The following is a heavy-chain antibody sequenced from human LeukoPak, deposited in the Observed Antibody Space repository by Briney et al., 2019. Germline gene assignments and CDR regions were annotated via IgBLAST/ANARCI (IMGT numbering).Heavy chain of an antibody. CDR2: IYYSGST. Sequence: SETLSLTCTVSGGSISSYYWSWIRQPPGKGLEWIGYIYYSGSTNYNPSLKSRVTISVDTSKNHFSLNLSSVTAADTAVYYCARSDGYGLVGIWGQGTMVTVSS. V-gene: IGHV4-59*12. J-gene: IGHJ3*02. CDR1: GGSISSYY. CDR3: ARSDGYGLVGI. D-gene: IGHD3-10*01.